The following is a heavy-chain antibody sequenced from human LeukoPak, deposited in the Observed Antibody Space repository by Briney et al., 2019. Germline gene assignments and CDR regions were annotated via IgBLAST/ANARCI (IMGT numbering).Heavy chain of an antibody. D-gene: IGHD1-14*01. V-gene: IGHV3-21*01. CDR2: ISSSSSYI. CDR1: GFTFSSYS. Sequence: PGGSLRLSCAASGFTFSSYSMNWVRQAPGKGLEWVSSISSSSSYIYYADSVKGRFTISRDNAKNSLYLQMNSLRAEDTAVYYCARDALPGHDAFDIWGQGTMVTVSS. CDR3: ARDALPGHDAFDI. J-gene: IGHJ3*02.